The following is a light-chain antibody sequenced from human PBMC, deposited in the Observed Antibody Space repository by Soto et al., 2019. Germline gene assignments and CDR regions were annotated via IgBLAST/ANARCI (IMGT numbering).Light chain of an antibody. Sequence: QSVLTQPPSASGTPGQRVTISFSGSSSNIGSNYVYWYQQLPGTAPKLVIYRNNQRPSGVPDRFSGSKSGTSASLAISGLRSEDEADYYCAAWDDSLSGRVFGGGTKLTVL. CDR2: RNN. J-gene: IGLJ3*02. CDR1: SSNIGSNY. V-gene: IGLV1-47*01. CDR3: AAWDDSLSGRV.